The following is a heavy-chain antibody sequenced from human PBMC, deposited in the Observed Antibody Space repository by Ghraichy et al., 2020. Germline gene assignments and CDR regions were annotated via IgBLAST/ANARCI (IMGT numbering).Heavy chain of an antibody. CDR1: GFTFSSYS. CDR3: ARAFSSGWNFDY. Sequence: LSLTCAASGFTFSSYSMNWVRQAPGKGLEWVSSISSSSSYIYYADSVKGRFTISRDNAKNSLYLQMNSLRAEDTAVYYCARAFSSGWNFDYWGQGTLVTVSS. CDR2: ISSSSSYI. J-gene: IGHJ4*02. D-gene: IGHD6-19*01. V-gene: IGHV3-21*01.